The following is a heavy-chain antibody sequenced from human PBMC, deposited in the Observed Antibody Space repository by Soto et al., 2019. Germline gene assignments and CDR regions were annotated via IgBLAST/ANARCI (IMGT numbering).Heavy chain of an antibody. Sequence: PSATLSLTCTVSDASVWSDSYFWTWIRQPPGKGLEWIAYISHTGDTNYNPSLKSRVTISIDTSRNQFSLTVTSVTAADTAVYFCARIVVGVTVDLWGQGSLVTDSS. CDR1: DASVWSDSYF. V-gene: IGHV4-61*01. CDR3: ARIVVGVTVDL. D-gene: IGHD1-26*01. J-gene: IGHJ4*02. CDR2: ISHTGDT.